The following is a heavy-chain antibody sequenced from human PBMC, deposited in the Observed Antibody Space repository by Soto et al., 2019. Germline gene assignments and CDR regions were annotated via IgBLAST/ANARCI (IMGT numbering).Heavy chain of an antibody. J-gene: IGHJ4*02. D-gene: IGHD6-25*01. CDR3: AKDQTLLSSGSYSGVFDY. Sequence: GGSLRLSCGASGFTFSSYGMHWVRQAPGKGLEWVAVISYDGSNTYYADSVKGRFTISRDTSKNTLYLQMNSLRAEDTAVYYCAKDQTLLSSGSYSGVFDYWGQGTLVTVSS. CDR2: ISYDGSNT. CDR1: GFTFSSYG. V-gene: IGHV3-30*18.